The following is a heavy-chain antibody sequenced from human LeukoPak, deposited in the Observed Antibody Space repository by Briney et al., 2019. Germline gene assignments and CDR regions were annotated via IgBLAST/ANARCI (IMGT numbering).Heavy chain of an antibody. CDR1: GGTFSSYA. D-gene: IGHD3-22*01. CDR2: IIPILGIA. J-gene: IGHJ4*02. Sequence: SVKVSCKASGGTFSSYAISWVRQAPGQGHEWMGRIIPILGIANYAQKFQGRVTITADKSTSTAYMELSSLRSEDTAVYYCGAPDYYDSSGYYYSLDYWGQGTLVTVSS. CDR3: GAPDYYDSSGYYYSLDY. V-gene: IGHV1-69*04.